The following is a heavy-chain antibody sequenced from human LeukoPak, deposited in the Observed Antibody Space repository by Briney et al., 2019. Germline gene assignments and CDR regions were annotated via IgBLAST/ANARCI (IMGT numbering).Heavy chain of an antibody. CDR2: ISSSGSTI. V-gene: IGHV3-48*03. Sequence: GGSLRLSCAASGFTFSSYEMNWVRQAPGKGLEWVSYISSSGSTIYYADSVKGRFTTSRDNAKNSLYLQMNSLRAEDTAVYYCARGAARYYDSSGSWTVDYWGQGTLVTVSS. CDR1: GFTFSSYE. J-gene: IGHJ4*02. CDR3: ARGAARYYDSSGSWTVDY. D-gene: IGHD3-22*01.